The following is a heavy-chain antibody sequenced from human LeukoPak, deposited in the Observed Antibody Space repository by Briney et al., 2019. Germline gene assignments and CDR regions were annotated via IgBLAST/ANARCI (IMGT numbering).Heavy chain of an antibody. D-gene: IGHD3-22*01. J-gene: IGHJ5*02. CDR2: INPNSGGT. CDR1: GYTFTGYC. Sequence: ASVKVSCKASGYTFTGYCMHWVRQAPGQGLEWMGWINPNSGGTNYAQKFQGRVTMTRDTSISTAYMELSRLRSDDTAVYYCARAESITMIVVVITGFDPWGQGTLVTVSS. CDR3: ARAESITMIVVVITGFDP. V-gene: IGHV1-2*02.